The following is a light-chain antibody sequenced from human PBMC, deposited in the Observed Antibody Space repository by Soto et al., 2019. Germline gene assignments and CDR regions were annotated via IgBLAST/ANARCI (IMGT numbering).Light chain of an antibody. V-gene: IGKV1-39*01. J-gene: IGKJ5*01. CDR1: QSISSY. CDR2: AAS. CDR3: QQSYSTPYT. Sequence: QSPSSLSASVGDRVTITCRASQSISSYLNWYQQKPGKAPKLLIYAASSLQSGVPSRFSGSGSGTDFTLTISSLQPEDFATYYCQQSYSTPYTFGQGTRLEIK.